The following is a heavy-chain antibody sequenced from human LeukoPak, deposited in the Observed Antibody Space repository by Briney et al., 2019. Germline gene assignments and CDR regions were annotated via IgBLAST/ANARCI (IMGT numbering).Heavy chain of an antibody. Sequence: SEGLSLTCTVSGGSFSNYHWSWIRQPPGKGLEWIGYTHYTGNTNYNPSLKSRVTISVDTSKNQFSLKLSSVTAADTAVYYCVGRQDTSGDYYVNWGQGTLVTVSS. V-gene: IGHV4-59*01. CDR1: GGSFSNYH. D-gene: IGHD3-22*01. J-gene: IGHJ4*02. CDR2: THYTGNT. CDR3: VGRQDTSGDYYVN.